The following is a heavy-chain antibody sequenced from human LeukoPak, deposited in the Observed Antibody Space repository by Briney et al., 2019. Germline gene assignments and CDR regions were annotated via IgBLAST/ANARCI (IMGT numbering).Heavy chain of an antibody. J-gene: IGHJ4*02. CDR2: IYYSGST. CDR1: GSTFSSHT. CDR3: AAQRSGAANLDY. D-gene: IGHD1-26*01. Sequence: GSLRLSCAASGSTFSSHTMNWIRQPPGKGLEWIGYIYYSGSTNYNPSLKSRVTISVDTSKNQFSLKLSSVTAADTAVYYCAAQRSGAANLDYWGQGTLVTVSS. V-gene: IGHV4-59*11.